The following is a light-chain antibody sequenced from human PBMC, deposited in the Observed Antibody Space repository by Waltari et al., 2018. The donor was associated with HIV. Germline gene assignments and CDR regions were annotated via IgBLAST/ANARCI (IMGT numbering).Light chain of an antibody. Sequence: QSVLTQPPSASATPGQRVTIPCSGTRSNIGSNFGFWYQQFPGTAPKLLMDNNNRRFSWVPDRFSGSESGTSASLAISGLRSEDEAVYYCAAWDDSLRGHVVFGGGTNLTV. V-gene: IGLV1-47*02. CDR1: RSNIGSNF. CDR3: AAWDDSLRGHVV. CDR2: NNN. J-gene: IGLJ2*01.